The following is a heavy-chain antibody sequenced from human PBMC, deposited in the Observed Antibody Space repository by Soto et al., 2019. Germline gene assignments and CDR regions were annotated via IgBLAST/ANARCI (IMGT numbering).Heavy chain of an antibody. V-gene: IGHV3-48*01. J-gene: IGHJ6*02. CDR2: ISSSSSTI. Sequence: EVQLVESGGGLVQPGGSLRLSCAASGFTFSSYSMNWVRQAPGKGLEWVSYISSSSSTIYYADSVKVRFTISRDNAKNSLYLQMNSLRAEDTAVYYCAREGYYYYYGMDVWGQGTTVTVSS. CDR3: AREGYYYYYGMDV. CDR1: GFTFSSYS.